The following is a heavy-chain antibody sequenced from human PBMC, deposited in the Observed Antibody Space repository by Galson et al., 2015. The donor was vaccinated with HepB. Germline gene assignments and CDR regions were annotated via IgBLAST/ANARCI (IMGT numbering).Heavy chain of an antibody. Sequence: SVKVSCKASGGTFSSYAISWVRQAPGQGLEWMGGIIPIFGTANYAQKFQGRVTITADESTSTAYMELSSLRSEDTAVYYCARARPLYDILTGYYLHRYYYYGMDVWGQGTTVTVSS. CDR1: GGTFSSYA. V-gene: IGHV1-69*13. CDR2: IIPIFGTA. CDR3: ARARPLYDILTGYYLHRYYYYGMDV. D-gene: IGHD3-9*01. J-gene: IGHJ6*02.